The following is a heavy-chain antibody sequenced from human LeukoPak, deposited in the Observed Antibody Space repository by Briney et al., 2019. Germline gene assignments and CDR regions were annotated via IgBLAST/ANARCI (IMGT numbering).Heavy chain of an antibody. V-gene: IGHV1-69*05. D-gene: IGHD6-6*01. CDR1: GGTFSSYA. J-gene: IGHJ6*03. CDR3: ARDGRIAARGAGSYYYYMDV. CDR2: IIPIFGAA. Sequence: ASVKVSCKASGGTFSSYAISWVRQAPGQGLEWMGGIIPIFGAANYAQKFQGRVTITTDESTSTAYMELSSLRSEDTAVYYCARDGRIAARGAGSYYYYMDVWGKGTTVTVSS.